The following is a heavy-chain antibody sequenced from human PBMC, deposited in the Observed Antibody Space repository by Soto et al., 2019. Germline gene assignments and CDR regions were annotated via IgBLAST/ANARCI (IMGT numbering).Heavy chain of an antibody. J-gene: IGHJ6*02. D-gene: IGHD2-21*02. CDR1: GGTISRSY. Sequence: QVQLQESGPGLVKPSETLSLTCTVSGGTISRSYWSWIRQPPGKALEWIGYMYNTGSTVYNPSFKSRVTISVDTSKNQFSLKLNSVTAADTAVYYCARDLWGYCGTDCYPLDVWGQGTTVTVSS. CDR3: ARDLWGYCGTDCYPLDV. CDR2: MYNTGST. V-gene: IGHV4-59*01.